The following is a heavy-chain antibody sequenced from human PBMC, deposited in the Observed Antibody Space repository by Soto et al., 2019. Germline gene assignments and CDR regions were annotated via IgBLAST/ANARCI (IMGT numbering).Heavy chain of an antibody. D-gene: IGHD4-17*01. CDR2: IIPILGIA. V-gene: IGHV1-69*02. CDR3: ARVFATVTRGRSDY. CDR1: GGTFSSYT. J-gene: IGHJ4*02. Sequence: QVQLVQSGAEVKKPGSSVKVSCKASGGTFSSYTISWVRQAPGQGLEWMGRIIPILGIANYAQQFQGRVTITADKSTIPAYMEVSSLGSEDTALYYCARVFATVTRGRSDYWGQGTLVPVSS.